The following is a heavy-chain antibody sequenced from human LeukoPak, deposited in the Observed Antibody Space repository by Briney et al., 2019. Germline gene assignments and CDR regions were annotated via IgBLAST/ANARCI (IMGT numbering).Heavy chain of an antibody. J-gene: IGHJ6*02. V-gene: IGHV1-3*01. CDR2: INAGNGNT. Sequence: GASVKVSCKASGYTFTSYAMHWVRQAPGQRLEWMGWINAGNGNTKYSQKFQGRVTITRDTSASTAYMELSSLRSEDTAVYYCARVRRQQWLVHYYGMDVWGQGTTVTVSS. D-gene: IGHD6-19*01. CDR3: ARVRRQQWLVHYYGMDV. CDR1: GYTFTSYA.